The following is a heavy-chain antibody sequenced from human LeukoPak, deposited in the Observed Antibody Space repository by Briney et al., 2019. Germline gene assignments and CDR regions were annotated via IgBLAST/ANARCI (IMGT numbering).Heavy chain of an antibody. CDR1: GFTVSSNY. CDR3: ARDEAVATRGSFDY. V-gene: IGHV3-66*02. D-gene: IGHD6-19*01. Sequence: GGSLRLSCGASGFTVSSNYMSRVRQAPGKGREWVSVIYSGGSTYYADSVKGRFTISRDNSKNTLYLQMNSLRAEDTAVYYCARDEAVATRGSFDYWGQGTLVTVSS. CDR2: IYSGGST. J-gene: IGHJ4*02.